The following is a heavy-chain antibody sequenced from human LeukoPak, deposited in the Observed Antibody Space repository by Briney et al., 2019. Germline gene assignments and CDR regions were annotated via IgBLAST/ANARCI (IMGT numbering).Heavy chain of an antibody. J-gene: IGHJ3*02. D-gene: IGHD3-10*01. CDR3: ARSKRVWFGVGGAFDI. Sequence: GGPLRLSCATSGFNFSRYWINWVRQAPGKGLEWVANIKEDGNEKFYLDSVKGRFAISRDTAKKSVHLQMNSLRAEDTAVYYCARSKRVWFGVGGAFDIWGQGTMVTVSS. CDR2: IKEDGNEK. V-gene: IGHV3-7*01. CDR1: GFNFSRYW.